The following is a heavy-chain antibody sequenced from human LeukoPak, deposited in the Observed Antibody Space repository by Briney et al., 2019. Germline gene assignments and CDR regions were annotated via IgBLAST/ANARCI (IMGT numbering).Heavy chain of an antibody. J-gene: IGHJ4*02. CDR3: VSFYETY. V-gene: IGHV3-74*01. CDR1: GNYR. Sequence: GGSLRLSCAASGNYRMHWVRQAPGKGLVWVSHINSDGSWTSYADSVKGRFTISKDNAKNTVYLQMSNLRAEDTAVYYCVSFYETYWGRGTLVTVSS. CDR2: INSDGSWT. D-gene: IGHD2-2*01.